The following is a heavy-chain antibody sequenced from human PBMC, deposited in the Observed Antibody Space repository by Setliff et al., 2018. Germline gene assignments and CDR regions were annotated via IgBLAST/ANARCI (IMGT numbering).Heavy chain of an antibody. D-gene: IGHD2-8*02. J-gene: IGHJ5*02. CDR3: ARAPQYTNYWYALSWFDP. V-gene: IGHV4-34*01. Sequence: KPSETLSLTCAVYGGSFSDYHWSWIRQPPGKGLEWIGEIDHSGSTNYNPSLKSRVTISLDTSKNQFSLKLSSVTAADTAVYYCARAPQYTNYWYALSWFDPWGQGTLVTVSS. CDR1: GGSFSDYH. CDR2: IDHSGST.